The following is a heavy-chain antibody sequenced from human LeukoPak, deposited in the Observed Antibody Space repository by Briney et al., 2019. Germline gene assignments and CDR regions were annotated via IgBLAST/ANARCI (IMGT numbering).Heavy chain of an antibody. Sequence: GGSLRLSCAASGFTFSSYSMNWVRQAPGKGLEWVSSISSSSSYIYYADSVKGRFTISRDNAKNSLYLQMNSLRAEDTAVYYCARRITMVRGVPIYYFDYWGQGTLVTVSS. CDR1: GFTFSSYS. J-gene: IGHJ4*02. CDR3: ARRITMVRGVPIYYFDY. V-gene: IGHV3-21*01. D-gene: IGHD3-10*01. CDR2: ISSSSSYI.